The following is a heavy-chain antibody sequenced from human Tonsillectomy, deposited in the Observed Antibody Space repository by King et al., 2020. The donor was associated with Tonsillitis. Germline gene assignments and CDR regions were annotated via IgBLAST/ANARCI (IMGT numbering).Heavy chain of an antibody. CDR1: GGSISSGDNS. D-gene: IGHD3-22*01. CDR3: ARVPRSGLLGYYYYYGMDV. J-gene: IGHJ6*02. V-gene: IGHV4-30-4*07. CDR2: IYYSGNA. Sequence: VQLQESGPGLVKPSQTLSLTCAVSGGSISSGDNSWSWIRQPPGKGLEWIGYIYYSGNAYYNPSLKSRVSISVDTSKNHFSLRLRSVTAADRAVYYCARVPRSGLLGYYYYYGMDVWGQGTTVTVSS.